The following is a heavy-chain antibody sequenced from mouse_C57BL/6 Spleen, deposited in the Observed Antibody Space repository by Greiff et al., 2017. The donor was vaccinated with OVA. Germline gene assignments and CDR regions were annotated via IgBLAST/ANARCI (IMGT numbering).Heavy chain of an antibody. CDR3: AGAVDY. V-gene: IGHV1-82*01. CDR2: IYPGDGDT. CDR1: GYAFSSSW. J-gene: IGHJ4*01. Sequence: VQLQESGPELVKPGASVKISCKASGYAFSSSWMNWVKQRPGKGLEWIGRIYPGDGDTNYNGKFKGKATLTADKSSSTAYMQLSSLTSEDSAVYFCAGAVDYWGQGTSVTVSS.